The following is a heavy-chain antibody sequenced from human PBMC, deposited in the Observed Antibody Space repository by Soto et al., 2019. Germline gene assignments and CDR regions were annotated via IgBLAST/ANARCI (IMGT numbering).Heavy chain of an antibody. D-gene: IGHD7-27*01. CDR3: ARDLGRILDY. J-gene: IGHJ4*02. CDR1: GFSVSSNY. Sequence: EVQLVESGGGLIQPGGSLRLSCAASGFSVSSNYMTWVRQAPGKGLEWVSVIYSGGNTFYADSVKGRFTISRDNSRNTLYLQMNSLRAEDTAGYYCARDLGRILDYWGQGTLVTVSS. V-gene: IGHV3-53*01. CDR2: IYSGGNT.